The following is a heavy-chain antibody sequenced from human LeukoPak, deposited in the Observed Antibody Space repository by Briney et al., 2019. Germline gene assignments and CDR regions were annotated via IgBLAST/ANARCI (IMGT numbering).Heavy chain of an antibody. CDR3: ACSGPYSNGGVMTDY. D-gene: IGHD6-19*01. CDR1: GLIVSSNY. J-gene: IGHJ4*02. V-gene: IGHV3-66*01. Sequence: HSGGSLRLSCAASGLIVSSNYMSWVRQAPGKGLEWVSMIYRDGNTNYADSVKGRFTISRDNSKNTLSLQMNSLRAEDTAVYYCACSGPYSNGGVMTDYWGQGTPVTVSS. CDR2: IYRDGNT.